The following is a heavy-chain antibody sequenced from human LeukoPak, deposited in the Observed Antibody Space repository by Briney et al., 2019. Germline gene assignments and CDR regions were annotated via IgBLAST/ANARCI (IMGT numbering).Heavy chain of an antibody. Sequence: GGSLRLSGAASGFTFSNYWMYWARQVPGKGLEWVSGISGSGGSTYYADSVKGRFTISRDNSKNTLYLQMNSLRAEDTAVYYCAKDLSPLYYYYGMDVWGQGTTVTVSS. J-gene: IGHJ6*02. CDR2: ISGSGGST. CDR3: AKDLSPLYYYYGMDV. V-gene: IGHV3-23*01. CDR1: GFTFSNYW.